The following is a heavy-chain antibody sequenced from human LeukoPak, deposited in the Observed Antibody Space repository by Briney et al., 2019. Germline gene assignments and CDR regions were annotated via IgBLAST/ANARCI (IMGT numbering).Heavy chain of an antibody. CDR3: AKDRSWAATTTRLYSFDY. Sequence: PGGSLRLSCAASGFTFSSYSMNWVRQAPGKGLEWVSGISGSGGSTCYADSVKGRFTISRDNSKNTLYLQMSSLRAEDTAVYYCAKDRSWAATTTRLYSFDYWGQGTLVTVSS. CDR2: ISGSGGST. D-gene: IGHD1-26*01. CDR1: GFTFSSYS. V-gene: IGHV3-23*01. J-gene: IGHJ4*02.